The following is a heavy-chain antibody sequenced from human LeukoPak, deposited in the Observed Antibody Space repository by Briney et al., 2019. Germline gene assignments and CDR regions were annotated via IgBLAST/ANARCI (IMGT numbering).Heavy chain of an antibody. V-gene: IGHV3-53*01. CDR1: GFIVSSNY. D-gene: IGHD2-21*02. Sequence: GGSLRLSCAASGFIVSSNYMSWVRQAPGKGLEWVSVIYSGGSTYYADSVKGRFTISRDNSKNTLYLQMNSLRAEDTAVYYCARGTIVVVTAASHFDYWGQGTLVTVSS. CDR3: ARGTIVVVTAASHFDY. J-gene: IGHJ4*02. CDR2: IYSGGST.